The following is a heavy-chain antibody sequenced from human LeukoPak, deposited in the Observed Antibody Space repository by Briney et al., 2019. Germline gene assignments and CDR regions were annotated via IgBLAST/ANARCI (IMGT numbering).Heavy chain of an antibody. CDR2: IYSSVSI. Sequence: SETLSLTCTVSGGSISSTSYYWGWIRQPPGKGLEWIGRIYSSVSIYYSPSLKSRVTISEDTSKAHFSLKLSSVTAADTAVYYCGRAPDYWGQGTLVTVSS. CDR1: GGSISSTSYY. J-gene: IGHJ4*02. CDR3: GRAPDY. V-gene: IGHV4-39*02.